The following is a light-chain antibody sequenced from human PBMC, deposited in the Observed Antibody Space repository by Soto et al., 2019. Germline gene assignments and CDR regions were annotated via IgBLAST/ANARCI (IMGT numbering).Light chain of an antibody. CDR1: QGIRSY. V-gene: IGKV1-9*01. CDR2: AAS. Sequence: IAFIESPACLSASLGDRVTITCRASQGIRSYLAWYQQKPGKAPRLLISAASTLQSGTPSRFSGSGSGTEFTLTISSLQSEDFATYYCQQPNSFPLTFGQGTRLEIK. J-gene: IGKJ5*01. CDR3: QQPNSFPLT.